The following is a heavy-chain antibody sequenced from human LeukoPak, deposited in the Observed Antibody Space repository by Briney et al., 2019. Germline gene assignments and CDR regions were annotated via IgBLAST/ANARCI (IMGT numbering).Heavy chain of an antibody. V-gene: IGHV4-39*01. CDR2: IYYSGST. D-gene: IGHD3-10*01. CDR3: ARQAKYYYGSENPFDY. Sequence: SETLSLTCTVSGGSISSSSYYWGWIRQPPGKGLEWIGSIYYSGSTYYNPSLKSRVTISVDTSENQFSLKLSSVTAADTAVYYCARQAKYYYGSENPFDYWGQGTLVTVSS. CDR1: GGSISSSSYY. J-gene: IGHJ4*02.